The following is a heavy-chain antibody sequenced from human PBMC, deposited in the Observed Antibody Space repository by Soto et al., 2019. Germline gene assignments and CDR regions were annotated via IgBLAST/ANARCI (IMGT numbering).Heavy chain of an antibody. CDR3: ARGSDYDFWSGYYWVFWFDP. D-gene: IGHD3-3*01. J-gene: IGHJ5*02. CDR2: INHSGSP. Sequence: PSETLSLTCAVYGGSFRGYYWSWIRQPPGKGLEWIGEINHSGSPNCNPSLKSRVTIAVDTSKNQCSLKRCSVTAAYTAVYYCARGSDYDFWSGYYWVFWFDPWGQGTLVTVAS. CDR1: GGSFRGYY. V-gene: IGHV4-34*01.